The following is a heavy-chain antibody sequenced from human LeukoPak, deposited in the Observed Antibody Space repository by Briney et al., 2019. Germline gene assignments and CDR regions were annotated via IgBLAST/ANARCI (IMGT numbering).Heavy chain of an antibody. J-gene: IGHJ6*02. CDR3: ARGGGLDV. CDR1: GFTFSSYW. V-gene: IGHV3-7*03. Sequence: GGSLRLSCAASGFTFSSYWMSWVRQAPGKGLEWVASINHNGNVNYYVDSVKGRFTISRDNAKNSLYLQMSNLRAEDTAVYFCARGGGLDVWGQGATVTVSS. D-gene: IGHD3-16*01. CDR2: INHNGNVN.